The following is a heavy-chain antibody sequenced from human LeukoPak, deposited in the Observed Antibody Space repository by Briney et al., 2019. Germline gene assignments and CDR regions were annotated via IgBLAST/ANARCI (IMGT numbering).Heavy chain of an antibody. J-gene: IGHJ6*03. CDR2: ISASRDIT. V-gene: IGHV3-48*01. CDR3: VRGSLASGVVVYYYYYLDV. Sequence: SGGSLRLSCAASGFNYSSYTMNWVRQAPGMGLEWLSYISASRDITYYADSVKGRFTISRDNAKNSLYLQMNSLRAEDTAVYYCVRGSLASGVVVYYYYYLDVWAKGPRSPSP. D-gene: IGHD3-3*01. CDR1: GFNYSSYT.